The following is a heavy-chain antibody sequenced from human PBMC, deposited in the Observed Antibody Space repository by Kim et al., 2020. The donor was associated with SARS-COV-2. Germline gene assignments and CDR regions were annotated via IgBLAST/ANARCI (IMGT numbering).Heavy chain of an antibody. CDR3: ARDRSGSYSFWLDP. D-gene: IGHD1-26*01. Sequence: GGSLRLSCAASGFTFSSYAMHWVRQAPGKGLEWVAVISYDGSNKYYADSVKGRFTISRDNSKNTLYLQMNSLRAEDTAVYYCARDRSGSYSFWLDPWGQGTLVTVSS. CDR1: GFTFSSYA. CDR2: ISYDGSNK. J-gene: IGHJ5*02. V-gene: IGHV3-30*04.